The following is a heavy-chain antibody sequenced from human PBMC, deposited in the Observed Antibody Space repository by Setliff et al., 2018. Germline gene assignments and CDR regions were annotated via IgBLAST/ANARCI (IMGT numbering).Heavy chain of an antibody. CDR2: IIPILGTT. Sequence: SVKVSCMASGGFSTHAISWVRQVPGQGLEWMGGIIPILGTTDYTQNFQARVTITTDESTSSDYLEMSNLRSEDTADYYCASALSRRVAVAGKRQFGYWGQGTLVTVSS. CDR1: GGFSTHA. D-gene: IGHD6-19*01. J-gene: IGHJ4*01. V-gene: IGHV1-69*05. CDR3: ASALSRRVAVAGKRQFGY.